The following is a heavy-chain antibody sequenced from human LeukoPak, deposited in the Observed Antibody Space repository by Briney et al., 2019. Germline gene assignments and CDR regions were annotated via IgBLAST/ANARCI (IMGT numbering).Heavy chain of an antibody. Sequence: GGSLRLSCAASGFTFSNAWMSWVRQAPGKGLEWVGRIKSKTDGGTTDYAAPVKGRFTISRDDSKNTLYLQMNSLKTEDTAVYYCTTDLTHTVRVYFDYWGQGTLVTVSS. CDR3: TTDLTHTVRVYFDY. V-gene: IGHV3-15*01. CDR2: IKSKTDGGTT. J-gene: IGHJ4*02. D-gene: IGHD4-11*01. CDR1: GFTFSNAW.